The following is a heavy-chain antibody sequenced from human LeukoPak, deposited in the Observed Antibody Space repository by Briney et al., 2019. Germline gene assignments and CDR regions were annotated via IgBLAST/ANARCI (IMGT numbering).Heavy chain of an antibody. CDR3: ARETGELPYYSDY. V-gene: IGHV4-34*01. D-gene: IGHD3-10*01. CDR2: INHSGST. J-gene: IGHJ4*02. Sequence: PSETLSLTCAVYGGSFSGYYWSWIRQPPGKGLEWIGEINHSGSTNYNPSLKSRVIISVDTSKNQFSLKLSSVTAADTAVYYCARETGELPYYSDYWGQGTLVTVSS. CDR1: GGSFSGYY.